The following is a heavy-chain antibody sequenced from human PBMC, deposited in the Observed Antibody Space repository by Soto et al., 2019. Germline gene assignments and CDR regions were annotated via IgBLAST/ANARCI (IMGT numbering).Heavy chain of an antibody. V-gene: IGHV3-7*01. J-gene: IGHJ6*02. D-gene: IGHD6-13*01. CDR2: INQNGRDK. Sequence: PWGSLRLSCAASGFTLINYWMIWGRHSPCKGLEWVANINQNGRDKYYVDSVKGRFTISRDNAKELLYLQMNSLRDEDTAVYYCAREPTTAVVNYGMDVWGQGTTVTVSS. CDR1: GFTLINYW. CDR3: AREPTTAVVNYGMDV.